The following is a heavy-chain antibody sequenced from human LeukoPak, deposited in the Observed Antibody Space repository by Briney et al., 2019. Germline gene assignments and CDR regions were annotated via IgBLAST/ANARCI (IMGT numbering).Heavy chain of an antibody. CDR2: ISCSGSSI. V-gene: IGHV3-48*03. Sequence: PGGSLRLSCAASGFTLSSYEMNWVRQAPGKGLEWVSYISCSGSSIYYAGSVKGRFTISSDTDNNSLYLQMNSLSAEDTAVYYCESDPSSGWGNFDYWGQGTLVTVSS. J-gene: IGHJ4*02. CDR3: ESDPSSGWGNFDY. D-gene: IGHD6-19*01. CDR1: GFTLSSYE.